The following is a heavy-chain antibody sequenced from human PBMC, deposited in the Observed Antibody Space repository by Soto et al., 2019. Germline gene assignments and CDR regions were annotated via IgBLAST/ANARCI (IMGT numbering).Heavy chain of an antibody. Sequence: SVKVSCKASGGTFSSYTISWVRQAPGQGLEWMGRVIPILGIANYAQKFQGRVTITADKSTSTAYMELSSLRSEDTAVYYCARDGPCSGGSCYYDYWGQGTLVTVSS. D-gene: IGHD2-15*01. CDR2: VIPILGIA. CDR3: ARDGPCSGGSCYYDY. J-gene: IGHJ4*02. CDR1: GGTFSSYT. V-gene: IGHV1-69*04.